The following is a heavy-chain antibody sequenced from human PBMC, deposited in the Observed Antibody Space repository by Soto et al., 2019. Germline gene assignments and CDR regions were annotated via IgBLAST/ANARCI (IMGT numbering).Heavy chain of an antibody. V-gene: IGHV3-33*01. J-gene: IGHJ4*02. D-gene: IGHD1-7*01. CDR3: AAATTWNFHFHY. CDR1: GFTISTHG. CDR2: IWYDGSNR. Sequence: QVQLVESGGGVVQPGTSLRLSCAASGFTISTHGMHWVRQAPGKGLEWVANIWYDGSNRFYADSVKGRFTISKDNSKNTLYLQMSSLRDADTAVYYCAAATTWNFHFHYWGQGTQVTVSS.